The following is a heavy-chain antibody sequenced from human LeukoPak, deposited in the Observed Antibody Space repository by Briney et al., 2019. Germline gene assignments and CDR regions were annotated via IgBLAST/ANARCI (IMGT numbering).Heavy chain of an antibody. CDR2: INPDSGGA. CDR3: ARAIWDAFDI. V-gene: IGHV1-2*02. J-gene: IGHJ3*02. Sequence: GASVKVSCKASGYTFTGYYIHWVRQAPGQGLEWMGWINPDSGGANYALRFQGRVTMTRDTSISTAYMELNWLRYDDTAVYYCARAIWDAFDIWGQGTMVTVSS. CDR1: GYTFTGYY.